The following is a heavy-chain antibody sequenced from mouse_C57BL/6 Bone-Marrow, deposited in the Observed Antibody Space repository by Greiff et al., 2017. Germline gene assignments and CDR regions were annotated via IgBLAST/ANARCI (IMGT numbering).Heavy chain of an antibody. J-gene: IGHJ1*03. D-gene: IGHD2-2*01. V-gene: IGHV1-81*01. CDR2: IYPRSGNT. CDR1: GYTFTSYG. Sequence: VKLQESGAELARPGASVKLSCKASGYTFTSYGISWVKQRTGQGLEWIGEIYPRSGNTYYNEKFKGKATLTADKSSSTAYMELRSLTSEDSAVYFCARGRSMVTGWYFDVWGTGTTVTVSS. CDR3: ARGRSMVTGWYFDV.